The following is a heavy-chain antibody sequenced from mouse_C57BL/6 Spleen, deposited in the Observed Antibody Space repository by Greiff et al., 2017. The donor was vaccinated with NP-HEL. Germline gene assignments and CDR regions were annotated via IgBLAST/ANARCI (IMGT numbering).Heavy chain of an antibody. CDR3: ARTARIKY. CDR2: ISYSGST. J-gene: IGHJ2*01. Sequence: VQLKESGPGLVKPSQSLSLTCTVPGYSITSGYGWNWIRQFPGNNLEWMGYISYSGSTNYNPSLKSRISITRDTSKNQFFLQLNSVTTEDTATYYCARTARIKYWGQGTTLTVSS. D-gene: IGHD1-2*01. V-gene: IGHV3-2*02. CDR1: GYSITSGYG.